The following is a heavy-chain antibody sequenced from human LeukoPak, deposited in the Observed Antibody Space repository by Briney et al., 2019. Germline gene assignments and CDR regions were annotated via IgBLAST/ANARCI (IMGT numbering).Heavy chain of an antibody. J-gene: IGHJ6*02. CDR3: ASCVRGYYYYYGMDA. D-gene: IGHD3-10*02. CDR2: IIPIFGTA. V-gene: IGHV1-69*13. Sequence: SVKVSCKASGGTFSSYAISWVRQAPGQGLEWMGGIIPIFGTANYAQKFQGRVTITADESTSTAYMELSSLRSEDTAVYYCASCVRGYYYYYGMDAWGQGTTVTVSS. CDR1: GGTFSSYA.